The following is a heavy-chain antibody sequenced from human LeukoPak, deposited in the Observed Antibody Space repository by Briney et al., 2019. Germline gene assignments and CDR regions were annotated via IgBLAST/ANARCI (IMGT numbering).Heavy chain of an antibody. J-gene: IGHJ4*02. CDR2: IYYSGST. CDR1: GGSISSYY. V-gene: IGHV4-59*08. D-gene: IGHD2-2*01. CDR3: ARTRRYCSSTSCYAALNFDY. Sequence: PSETLSLTCTVSGGSISSYYWSWIRQPPGKGLEWIGYIYYSGSTNYNPSLKSRVTISVDTSKNQFSLKLSSVTAAGTAVYYCARTRRYCSSTSCYAALNFDYWGQGTLVTVSS.